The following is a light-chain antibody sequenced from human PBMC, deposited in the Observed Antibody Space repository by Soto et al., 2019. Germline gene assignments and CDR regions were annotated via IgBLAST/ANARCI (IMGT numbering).Light chain of an antibody. CDR1: QSLLHSNGYNY. J-gene: IGKJ4*01. CDR3: MQALQTPLT. V-gene: IGKV2-28*01. CDR2: MDS. Sequence: DIVMTQSPLSLPVTPGEPASISCRSSQSLLHSNGYNYLDWYLQKPGQSPQVLIYMDSIRASGVPDRFSGSGSGTDFTLKISRVEAEDVGIYYCMQALQTPLTFGGGTKVEIK.